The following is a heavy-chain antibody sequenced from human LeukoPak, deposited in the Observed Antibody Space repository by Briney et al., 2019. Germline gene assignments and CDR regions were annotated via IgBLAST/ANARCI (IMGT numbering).Heavy chain of an antibody. Sequence: GGSLRLSCAASEFTFSNYWMSWVRQAPGKGLEWVANVKQDGSEKYYVDSVKGRFTISRDNAKNSLFLQMNSPRAEDTAVYYCARVSVSTLYRYHYMDVWGKGTTVTVSS. CDR2: VKQDGSEK. CDR3: ARVSVSTLYRYHYMDV. J-gene: IGHJ6*03. V-gene: IGHV3-7*04. CDR1: EFTFSNYW. D-gene: IGHD5/OR15-5a*01.